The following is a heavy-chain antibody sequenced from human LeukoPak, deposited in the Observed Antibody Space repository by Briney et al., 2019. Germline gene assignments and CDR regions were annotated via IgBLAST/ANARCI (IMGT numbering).Heavy chain of an antibody. CDR3: ARVILEVITDYYYMDV. CDR2: IIPIFGTA. V-gene: IGHV1-69*06. Sequence: ASVKLSCKASGGTFSSYAISWVRQAPGPGLEWMGGIIPIFGTANYAQKFQGRVTITADKSTSTAYMELSSLRSEDTAVYYCARVILEVITDYYYMDVWGKGTTVTVSS. D-gene: IGHD3-22*01. CDR1: GGTFSSYA. J-gene: IGHJ6*03.